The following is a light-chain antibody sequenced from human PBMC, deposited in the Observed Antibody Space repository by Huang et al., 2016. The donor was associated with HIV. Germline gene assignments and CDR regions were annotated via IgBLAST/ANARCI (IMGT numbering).Light chain of an antibody. V-gene: IGKV1-39*01. J-gene: IGKJ1*01. Sequence: DIQMTQSPPSLSASVGDRVTFTCRANQNITKSLNWYQQKPGKAPKRLIYTASTLESGVPSRFSGGGSGSRFTLNITNLQPEDFATYYCQQSFSVPRTFG. CDR3: QQSFSVPRT. CDR2: TAS. CDR1: QNITKS.